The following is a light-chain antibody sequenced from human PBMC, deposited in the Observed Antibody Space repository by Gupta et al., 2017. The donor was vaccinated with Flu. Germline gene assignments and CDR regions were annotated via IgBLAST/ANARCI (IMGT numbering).Light chain of an antibody. CDR1: DIGTYDH. V-gene: IGLV2-14*03. CDR3: KSFASNSAYL. Sequence: DIGTYDHVAWYQQYPGKAPKLIIFDVSHRPSGISDRFSGSKSGTTASMTMSGLQTEDEADYYCKSFASNSAYLFGTGTQVTVL. J-gene: IGLJ1*01. CDR2: DVS.